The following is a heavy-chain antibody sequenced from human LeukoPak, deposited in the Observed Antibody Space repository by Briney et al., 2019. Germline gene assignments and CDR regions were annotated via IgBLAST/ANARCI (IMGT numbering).Heavy chain of an antibody. V-gene: IGHV4-4*02. CDR3: VRNGHYSIDY. CDR2: IFHTGST. D-gene: IGHD4-17*01. Sequence: PSETLSLTCVVSGGSITINWWGWVRQPPGKGLEWIGEIFHTGSTNYNPSLKSRVTISVDKSNYELSLKVTSVTAADTAVCYCVRNGHYSIDYWGQGTLVTVSS. J-gene: IGHJ4*02. CDR1: GGSITINW.